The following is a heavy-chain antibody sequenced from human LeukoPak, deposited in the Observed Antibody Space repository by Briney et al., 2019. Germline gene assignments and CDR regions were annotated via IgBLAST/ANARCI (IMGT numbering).Heavy chain of an antibody. CDR1: GFTFSMYS. CDR2: ISSSSSTI. J-gene: IGHJ4*02. CDR3: AKDRRFLSTYYDSGAYLDY. Sequence: GGSLRLSCAASGFTFSMYSMTWVRQAPGKGLEWLSYISSSSSTIYYADSVKGRFSISRDNAKNSLYLQMNSLRAEDTAVYYCAKDRRFLSTYYDSGAYLDYWGQGTLVTVCS. V-gene: IGHV3-48*01. D-gene: IGHD3-22*01.